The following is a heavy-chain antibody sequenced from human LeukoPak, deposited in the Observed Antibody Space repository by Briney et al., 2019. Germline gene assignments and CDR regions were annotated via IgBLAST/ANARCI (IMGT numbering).Heavy chain of an antibody. CDR2: ISAYNGNT. D-gene: IGHD6-19*01. CDR3: ARAEAVAGTLYFDY. CDR1: GYTFTSYG. J-gene: IGHJ4*02. V-gene: IGHV1-18*01. Sequence: GASVKVSCKASGYTFTSYGISWVRQAPGQGLEWMGWISAYNGNTNYAQKLQGRVTMTTDTSTSTAYMELRSLRSDDTAVYYCARAEAVAGTLYFDYWGQGTLVTVSS.